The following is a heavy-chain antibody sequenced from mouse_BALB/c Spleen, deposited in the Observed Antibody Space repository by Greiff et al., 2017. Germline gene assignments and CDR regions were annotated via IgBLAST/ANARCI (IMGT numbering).Heavy chain of an antibody. D-gene: IGHD2-4*01. CDR3: TRRVYDYGAY. Sequence: EVKVVESGGGLVQPGGSMKLSCVASGFTFSNYWMNWVRQSPEKGLEWVAEIRLKSNNYATHYAESVKGRFTISRDDSKSSVYLQMNNLRAEDTGIYYCTRRVYDYGAYWGQGTLVTVSA. CDR2: IRLKSNNYAT. CDR1: GFTFSNYW. V-gene: IGHV6-6*02. J-gene: IGHJ3*01.